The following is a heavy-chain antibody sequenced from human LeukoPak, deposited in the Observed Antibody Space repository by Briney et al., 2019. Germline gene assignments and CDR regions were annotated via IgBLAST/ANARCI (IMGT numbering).Heavy chain of an antibody. CDR1: GGSISSGGYY. CDR2: IYYSGST. Sequence: SETLSLTCTVSGGSISSGGYYWSWIRQHPGKGLEWIGYIYYSGSTYYNPSLKSRVTISVDTSKNQFSLKLSSVTAADTAVYYCARVEYSSSLYYYYYYGMDVWGQGTTVTVFS. D-gene: IGHD6-6*01. J-gene: IGHJ6*02. V-gene: IGHV4-31*03. CDR3: ARVEYSSSLYYYYYYGMDV.